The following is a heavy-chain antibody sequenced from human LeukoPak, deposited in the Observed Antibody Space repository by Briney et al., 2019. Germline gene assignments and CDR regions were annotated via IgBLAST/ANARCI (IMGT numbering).Heavy chain of an antibody. V-gene: IGHV3-30*02. Sequence: GGSLRLSCAASGFTFSSYGMHWVRQAPGKGLEWVAFIRYDGSNKYDADSVKGRFTISRDNSKNTLYLQMNSLRTEDTALYYCAKDRAFGQFLWGNDYWGQGTLVTVSS. CDR2: IRYDGSNK. D-gene: IGHD3-10*01. CDR3: AKDRAFGQFLWGNDY. CDR1: GFTFSSYG. J-gene: IGHJ4*02.